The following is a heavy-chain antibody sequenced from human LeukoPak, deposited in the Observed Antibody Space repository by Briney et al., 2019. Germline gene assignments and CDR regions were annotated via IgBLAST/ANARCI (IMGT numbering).Heavy chain of an antibody. CDR3: ARHVGGGSSTGFDI. D-gene: IGHD2-2*01. Sequence: SETLSLTCTVSGGSMSSYYWSWIRQPPGKGLEWIAYIYYSGSTSYNPSLKSRVTILVDTSNNQFSRKLSSVTAADTAVYYCARHVGGGSSTGFDIWGQGTLVTVSS. CDR1: GGSMSSYY. V-gene: IGHV4-59*08. J-gene: IGHJ4*02. CDR2: IYYSGST.